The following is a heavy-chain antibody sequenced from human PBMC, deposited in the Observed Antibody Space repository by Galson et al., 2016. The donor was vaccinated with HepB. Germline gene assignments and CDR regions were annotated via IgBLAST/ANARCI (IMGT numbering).Heavy chain of an antibody. CDR1: GFSSSAYW. Sequence: SLRLSCAASGFSSSAYWMTWVRQAPGKGLEWVAVISFDGSNTYSADSVKGRFTTSRDNSKNTVYLEMNSLRAEDTGVYYCAKDRQPPPNIYNYGMDVWGQGTTVTVSS. V-gene: IGHV3-30*18. CDR2: ISFDGSNT. CDR3: AKDRQPPPNIYNYGMDV. D-gene: IGHD2-2*01. J-gene: IGHJ6*02.